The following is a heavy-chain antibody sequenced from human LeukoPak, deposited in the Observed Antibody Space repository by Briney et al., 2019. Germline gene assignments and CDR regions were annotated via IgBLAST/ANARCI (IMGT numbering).Heavy chain of an antibody. V-gene: IGHV3-23*01. CDR2: ISGSGGST. CDR1: GFTFSSYA. Sequence: GGSLRLSCAASGFTFSSYAMSWVRQAPGKGLEWVSGISGSGGSTHYADSVKGRFTISRDNSKNTLYLQMNSLRAEDTAAYDCAKGDYYDSSGFYPLDYWGQGTLVTVSS. J-gene: IGHJ4*02. D-gene: IGHD3-22*01. CDR3: AKGDYYDSSGFYPLDY.